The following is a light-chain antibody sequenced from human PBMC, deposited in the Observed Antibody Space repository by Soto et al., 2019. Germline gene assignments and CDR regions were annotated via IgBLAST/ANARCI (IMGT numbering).Light chain of an antibody. J-gene: IGLJ2*01. CDR2: DVS. CDR3: SSYTSSNTPYVV. CDR1: SSDVGAYNY. V-gene: IGLV2-14*01. Sequence: QSALTQPASVSGSPGQSITISCTGTSSDVGAYNYVSRYQQHPGKAPKLMIYDVSNRPSGVSNRFSGSKSGNTASLTISGLQAEDEADYYCSSYTSSNTPYVVFGGGTQLTVL.